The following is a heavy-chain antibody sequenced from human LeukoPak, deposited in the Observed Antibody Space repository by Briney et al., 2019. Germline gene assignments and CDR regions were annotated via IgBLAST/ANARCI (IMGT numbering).Heavy chain of an antibody. D-gene: IGHD3-3*01. CDR2: INYKTNGGTV. Sequence: GGSLRLSCVVSGFTFNNAWMSWVRQAPGKGLEWVGRINYKTNGGTVDYAAAVKGRFIISRDDSKDTLYLQMNSLQTEDTGIYYCATDHRTIYGVVFPDYWGQGTLVTVSS. CDR3: ATDHRTIYGVVFPDY. CDR1: GFTFNNAW. V-gene: IGHV3-15*01. J-gene: IGHJ4*02.